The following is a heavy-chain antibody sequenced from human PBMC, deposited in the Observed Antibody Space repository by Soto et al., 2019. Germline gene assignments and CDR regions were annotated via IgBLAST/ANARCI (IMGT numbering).Heavy chain of an antibody. J-gene: IGHJ4*02. CDR2: ISAYNGNT. V-gene: IGHV1-18*04. Sequence: ASVKVSCKASGYTFTYRYLHWVRQAPGQAIERMGWISAYNGNTNYAQKLQDRVTMTTDTSTSTAYMELRSLRSYDTAVYYCAREREPWYVDYWGQGTLVTVSS. CDR3: AREREPWYVDY. CDR1: GYTFTYRY.